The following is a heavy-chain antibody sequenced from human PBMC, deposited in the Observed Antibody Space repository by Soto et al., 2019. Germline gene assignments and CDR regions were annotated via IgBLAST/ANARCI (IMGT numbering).Heavy chain of an antibody. J-gene: IGHJ4*02. Sequence: SETLSLTCTVXXXSXSSGDXXXXXXRQPPGTGLEWIWNIYYSGSTYYNPSLKSRVTISVDTSKNQFSLKLSSVTAADTAVYYCANRHSSPYFDYWGQGTLVTVXS. CDR1: XXSXSSGDXX. CDR3: ANRHSSPYFDY. V-gene: IGHV4-30-4*01. CDR2: IYYSGST. D-gene: IGHD6-13*01.